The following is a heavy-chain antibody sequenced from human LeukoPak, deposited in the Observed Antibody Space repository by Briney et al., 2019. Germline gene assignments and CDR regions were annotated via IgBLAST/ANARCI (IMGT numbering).Heavy chain of an antibody. J-gene: IGHJ3*02. CDR2: IHEDGSEK. V-gene: IGHV3-7*05. Sequence: PGGSLRLSCVVSGFTFSHYWMNWVRQAPGKGLEWVANIHEDGSEKYYVDSVKGRFTISRDNAKNSLYLQMNSLRAEDTAVYYCATNLRLHTPRAFDIWGQGTMVTVSS. CDR1: GFTFSHYW. D-gene: IGHD5-24*01. CDR3: ATNLRLHTPRAFDI.